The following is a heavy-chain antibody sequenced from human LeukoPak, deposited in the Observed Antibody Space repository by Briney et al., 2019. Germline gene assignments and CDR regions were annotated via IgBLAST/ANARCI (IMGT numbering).Heavy chain of an antibody. D-gene: IGHD3-10*01. J-gene: IGHJ5*02. CDR1: GGSISSSTYY. CDR2: IYFSGST. CDR3: GREGSGGWGRPDIFDP. Sequence: PSETLSLTCTVSGGSISSSTYYWGWIRQPPGKGLEWIGSIYFSGSTYYNPSLKSRVTISVDTSKNQFSLKLRSVTAADTAVYYCGREGSGGWGRPDIFDPWGQGTLVTVSS. V-gene: IGHV4-39*07.